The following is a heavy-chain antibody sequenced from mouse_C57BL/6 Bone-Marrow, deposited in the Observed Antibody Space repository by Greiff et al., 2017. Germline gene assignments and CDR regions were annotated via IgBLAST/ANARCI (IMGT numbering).Heavy chain of an antibody. J-gene: IGHJ3*01. V-gene: IGHV1-81*01. CDR1: GYTFTSYG. CDR3: ATLYYGNYGGFAY. Sequence: QVQLQQSGAELARPGASVTLSCKASGYTFTSYGISWVKQRTGQGLEWIGEIYPRSGNTYYNEKFKGKATLTADKSSSTAYMVLRSLTSEDSAVYFCATLYYGNYGGFAYWGQGTLVTVSA. CDR2: IYPRSGNT. D-gene: IGHD2-1*01.